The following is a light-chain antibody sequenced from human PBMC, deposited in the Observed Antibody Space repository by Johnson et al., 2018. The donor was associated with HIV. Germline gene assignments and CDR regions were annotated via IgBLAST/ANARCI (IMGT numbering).Light chain of an antibody. J-gene: IGLJ1*01. CDR3: ASWDRSLTVGTV. Sequence: HSVLTQPPSVSAAPGQNVTISCSGSSSNIENNYVSWYQHLPGTAPKLLIYEDYKRPSGIPDRFSGSKSGTSATLDITGLQTGDEADYYCASWDRSLTVGTVFGPGTRVTVL. CDR1: SSNIENNY. V-gene: IGLV1-51*02. CDR2: EDY.